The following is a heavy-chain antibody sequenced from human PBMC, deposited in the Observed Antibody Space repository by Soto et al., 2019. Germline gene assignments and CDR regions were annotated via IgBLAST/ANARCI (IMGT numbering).Heavy chain of an antibody. CDR3: ARGWRFPNWFDP. CDR1: GGSISSYY. CDR2: IYYSGST. Sequence: SETLSLTCTVSGGSISSYYWSWIRQPPGKGLEWIGYIYYSGSTNYNPSLKSRVTISVDTSKNQFSLKLSSVTAADTAVYYCARGWRFPNWFDPWGQGTLVTVSS. J-gene: IGHJ5*02. V-gene: IGHV4-59*01. D-gene: IGHD2-21*01.